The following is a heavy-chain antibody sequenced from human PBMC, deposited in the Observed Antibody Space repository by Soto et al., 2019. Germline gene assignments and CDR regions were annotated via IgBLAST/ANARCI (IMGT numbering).Heavy chain of an antibody. D-gene: IGHD5-18*01. V-gene: IGHV4-30-2*01. CDR1: GGSISNGGYS. CDR2: IFHSGNT. CDR3: ARIDVDTAMDSVSDFDI. Sequence: PSETLSLTCAVSGGSISNGGYSWSWIRQPPGKGLEWIGYIFHSGNTYYNPSLNSRGTISVDRSKNQFSLNLSSVTAADTAVYYWARIDVDTAMDSVSDFDIWGQGTMVT. J-gene: IGHJ3*02.